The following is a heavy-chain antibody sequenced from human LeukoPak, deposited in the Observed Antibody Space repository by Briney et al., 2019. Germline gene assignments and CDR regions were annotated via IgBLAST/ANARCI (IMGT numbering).Heavy chain of an antibody. V-gene: IGHV3-66*01. CDR3: ARDRGSGLDY. J-gene: IGHJ4*02. CDR2: ISNDGDT. D-gene: IGHD3-10*01. Sequence: PGGSLRLSCAASGFTVSSNYMSWVRQGPGKGLECVSVISNDGDTYYADSVKGRFTISRDTSKNTVSLQMNSLRAEDTAVYYCARDRGSGLDYWGQGTLVTVSS. CDR1: GFTVSSNY.